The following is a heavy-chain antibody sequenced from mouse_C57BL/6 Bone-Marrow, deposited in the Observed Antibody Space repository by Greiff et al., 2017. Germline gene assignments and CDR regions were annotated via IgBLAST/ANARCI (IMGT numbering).Heavy chain of an antibody. D-gene: IGHD2-2*01. V-gene: IGHV15-2*01. CDR1: DSEVFPIAY. CDR2: ILPSIGST. J-gene: IGHJ1*03. Sequence: VQLQQSGSELRSPGSSVKLSCKDFDSEVFPIAYMCWVRQKPGHGFEWIGGILPSIGSTIYGEKFEDKATLAADTLSNTAYLELNSLTSEDSAIYYCARRGGYDGRYFDVWGTGTTVTVSS. CDR3: ARRGGYDGRYFDV.